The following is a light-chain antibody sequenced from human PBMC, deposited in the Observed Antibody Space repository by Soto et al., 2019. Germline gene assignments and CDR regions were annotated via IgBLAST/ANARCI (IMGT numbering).Light chain of an antibody. CDR1: SSDVGGYDF. V-gene: IGLV2-11*01. CDR2: DVS. Sequence: QSVLTQPRSVSGSPGQSVTISCTGTSSDVGGYDFVSWYQQHPGKAPKLMIHDVSKRPSGVPDRFSGSKSGNSASLTISGLQAEDEADYYCCSYAGRYNLGVFGGGTKLTVL. J-gene: IGLJ3*02. CDR3: CSYAGRYNLGV.